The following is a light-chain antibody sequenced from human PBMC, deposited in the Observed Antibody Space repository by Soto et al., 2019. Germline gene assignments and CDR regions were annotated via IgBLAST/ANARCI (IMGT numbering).Light chain of an antibody. CDR2: AAS. V-gene: IGKV1-16*02. J-gene: IGKJ4*01. CDR3: QQYSAFRLS. CDR1: QDISNY. Sequence: DIQMTQSPASLSASVGDRVTITCRASQDISNYVAWFQQKPGQAPKSLIYAASSLQNGVPSKFSGSGSATDFTLTVSSLQSEDFASYYCQQYSAFRLSFGGGNKVEI.